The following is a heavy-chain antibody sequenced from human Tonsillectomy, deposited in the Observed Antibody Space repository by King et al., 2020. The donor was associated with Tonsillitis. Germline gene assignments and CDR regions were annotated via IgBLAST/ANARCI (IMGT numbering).Heavy chain of an antibody. CDR1: GFTFSSFS. CDR2: ISSDENNK. V-gene: IGHV3-30*04. D-gene: IGHD4-17*01. CDR3: ARDYGDYAYDY. Sequence: QLVQSGGGVVQPGRSLRLSCAASGFTFSSFSMHWVRQAPGKGLEWVAVISSDENNKYYTDSVKGRFTISRDNSKNTLYLQMNSLRAEDTAVYYCARDYGDYAYDYWGQGTLVTVSS. J-gene: IGHJ4*02.